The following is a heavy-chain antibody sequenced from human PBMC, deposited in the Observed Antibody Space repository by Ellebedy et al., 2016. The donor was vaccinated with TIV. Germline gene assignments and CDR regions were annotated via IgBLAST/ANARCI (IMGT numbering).Heavy chain of an antibody. CDR3: ARDGAYGDYSPGYYGMDV. V-gene: IGHV3-7*03. D-gene: IGHD3-22*01. CDR1: GFTFNSYW. J-gene: IGHJ6*02. Sequence: GESLKISCAASGFTFNSYWMSWVRQAPGKGLEWVANINQDGSRIYYVDSVKGRFTISRDNAKNSVYLRMNTLSVEDTAVYHCARDGAYGDYSPGYYGMDVWGQGTTVTVSS. CDR2: INQDGSRI.